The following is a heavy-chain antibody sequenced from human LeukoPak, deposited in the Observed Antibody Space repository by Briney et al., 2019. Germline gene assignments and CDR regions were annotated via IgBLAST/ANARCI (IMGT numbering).Heavy chain of an antibody. D-gene: IGHD3-3*02. CDR1: GYTFTDFY. CDR2: IHPKCGGP. V-gene: IGHV1-2*02. J-gene: IGHJ4*02. Sequence: ASVKVSCKVSGYTFTDFYMHWVRQAPGQGLEWMGWIHPKCGGPHYAPKFQGRVTTTRDTSLSTAYMELSSLTADDTAVFYCARSIAGSRFDWWGQGTLVTVSS. CDR3: ARSIAGSRFDW.